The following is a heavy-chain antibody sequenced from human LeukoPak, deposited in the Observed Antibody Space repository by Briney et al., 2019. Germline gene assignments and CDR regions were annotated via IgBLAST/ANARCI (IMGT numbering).Heavy chain of an antibody. J-gene: IGHJ4*02. Sequence: SETLSLTCSVSGGSISSSSYYWGWIRQPPGKKLEWIGNIYYSGSTYYNPSLRSRVTISVDTSKNQFSLKLSSVTAADTAVYYCARPQRYSMYALDYWGQGTLVTVSS. V-gene: IGHV4-39*01. CDR1: GGSISSSSYY. D-gene: IGHD5/OR15-5a*01. CDR2: IYYSGST. CDR3: ARPQRYSMYALDY.